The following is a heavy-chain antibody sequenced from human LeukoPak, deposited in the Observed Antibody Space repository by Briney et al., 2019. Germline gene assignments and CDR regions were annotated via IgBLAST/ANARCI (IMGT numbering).Heavy chain of an antibody. V-gene: IGHV3-30-3*01. J-gene: IGHJ3*02. Sequence: QPGGSLRLSCAASGFTFSSYAMHWVRQAPGKGLEWVAVISYDGSNKYYADSVKGRFTISRDNSKNTLYLQMNSLRAEDTAVYYCARELKSGYVSSAFDIWGQGTMVTVSS. D-gene: IGHD5-12*01. CDR1: GFTFSSYA. CDR3: ARELKSGYVSSAFDI. CDR2: ISYDGSNK.